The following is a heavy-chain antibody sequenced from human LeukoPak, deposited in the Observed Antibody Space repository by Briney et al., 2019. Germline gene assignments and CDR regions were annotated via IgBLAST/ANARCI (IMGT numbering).Heavy chain of an antibody. Sequence: GGSLRLSCAASGFTFSSYSMNWVRQAPGKGLEWVSSISSSSSYIYYADSVKGRFTISRDNSKNTLYLQMSSLRAEDTAVYYCASCFRVNAFDIWGQGTMVTVSS. V-gene: IGHV3-21*01. CDR2: ISSSSSYI. J-gene: IGHJ3*02. CDR3: ASCFRVNAFDI. CDR1: GFTFSSYS. D-gene: IGHD2-21*01.